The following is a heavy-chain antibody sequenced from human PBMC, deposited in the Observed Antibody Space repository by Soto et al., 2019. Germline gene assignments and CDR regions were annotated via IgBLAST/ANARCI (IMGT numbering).Heavy chain of an antibody. CDR3: ARMETFGSLNWFDP. D-gene: IGHD3-16*01. CDR2: VNPGSGDT. V-gene: IGHV1-8*01. Sequence: RASVKVSCKASGYSFTNNDVSWVRQATGQGLEWMGWVNPGSGDTGYAQKFQGRVTMTRDISIATAYMELSSLRSDDTAIYYCARMETFGSLNWFDPWGQGTLVTVSS. CDR1: GYSFTNND. J-gene: IGHJ5*02.